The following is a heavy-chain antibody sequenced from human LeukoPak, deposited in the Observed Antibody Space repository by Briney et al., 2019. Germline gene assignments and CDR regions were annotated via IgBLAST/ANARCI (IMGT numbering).Heavy chain of an antibody. D-gene: IGHD3-22*01. CDR1: GFTFSSYW. V-gene: IGHV3-7*01. CDR3: ARDASNYYDSSAFSY. Sequence: GGSLRLSCAASGFTFSSYWMTWVRQAPGKGLEWVANIKQDGSEKYYVDSVKGRFTISRDNAKNSLYLQMNSLRAEDTALYYCARDASNYYDSSAFSYWGQGTLVTVSS. J-gene: IGHJ4*02. CDR2: IKQDGSEK.